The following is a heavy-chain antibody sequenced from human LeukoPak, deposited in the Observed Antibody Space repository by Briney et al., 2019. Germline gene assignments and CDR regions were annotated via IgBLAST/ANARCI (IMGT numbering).Heavy chain of an antibody. V-gene: IGHV3-7*01. CDR1: GFTFSSYW. J-gene: IGHJ6*04. CDR3: ARDKGAHIAVVPAAKDV. CDR2: IKQDGSEK. D-gene: IGHD2-2*01. Sequence: GGFLRLSCAASGFTFSSYWMSWVRQAPGKGLEWVANIKQDGSEKYYVDSVKGRFTISRDNAKNSLYLQMNSLRAEDTAVYYCARDKGAHIAVVPAAKDVWGKGTTVTVSS.